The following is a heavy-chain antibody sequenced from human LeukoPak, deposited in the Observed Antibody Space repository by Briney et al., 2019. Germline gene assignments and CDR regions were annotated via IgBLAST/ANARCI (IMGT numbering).Heavy chain of an antibody. V-gene: IGHV4-61*01. CDR2: IYYSGST. Sequence: RPSETLSLTCTVSGGSVSSGSYYWSWIRQPPGKGLEWIGYIYYSGSTNYNPYLKSRVTISVDTSKNQFSLKLSSVTAANTAVYYCARKENVYYYFDYGGQGTLVTVSS. CDR3: ARKENVYYYFDY. J-gene: IGHJ4*02. D-gene: IGHD3-10*01. CDR1: GGSVSSGSYY.